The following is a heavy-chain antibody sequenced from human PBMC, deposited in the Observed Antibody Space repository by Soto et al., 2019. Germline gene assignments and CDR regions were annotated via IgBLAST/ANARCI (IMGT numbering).Heavy chain of an antibody. CDR1: GGTFSSYA. D-gene: IGHD2-15*01. V-gene: IGHV1-69*13. CDR3: ARKGSSRTCRGSCFWFLDY. Sequence: SVKVSFKASGGTFSSYAISWVRQAPGQGLEWMGGIIPIFGTANYAQKFQGRVTITADESTSTAYMELSSLRSEDTAVYYCARKGSSRTCRGSCFWFLDYWGQGTPVTVSS. CDR2: IIPIFGTA. J-gene: IGHJ4*02.